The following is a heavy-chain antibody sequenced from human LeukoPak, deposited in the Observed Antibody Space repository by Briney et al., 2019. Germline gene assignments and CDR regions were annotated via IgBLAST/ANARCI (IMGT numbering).Heavy chain of an antibody. D-gene: IGHD3-22*01. CDR3: ARLLYYYDSSGPFDY. CDR2: IYYSGST. CDR1: GGSISSSSYY. J-gene: IGHJ4*02. Sequence: SETLSLTCTVSGGSISSSSYYWGWIRQPPGKGLEWIGNIYYSGSTYYNPSLESRVTMSLDTSKNQFSLKLSSVTAADTAVYYCARLLYYYDSSGPFDYWGQGTLVTVSS. V-gene: IGHV4-39*01.